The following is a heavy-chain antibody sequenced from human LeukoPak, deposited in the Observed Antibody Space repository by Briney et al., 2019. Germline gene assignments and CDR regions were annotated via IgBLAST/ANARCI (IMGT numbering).Heavy chain of an antibody. Sequence: SETLSLTCAVYGGSFSGYYWSWIRQPPGKGLEWIGEINHSGSTNYNPSLKSRVTISVDTSKNQFSLKLSSVTAADTAVYYCARKIAALVRGAFDIWGQGTMVTVSS. J-gene: IGHJ3*02. V-gene: IGHV4-34*01. CDR1: GGSFSGYY. D-gene: IGHD6-13*01. CDR2: INHSGST. CDR3: ARKIAALVRGAFDI.